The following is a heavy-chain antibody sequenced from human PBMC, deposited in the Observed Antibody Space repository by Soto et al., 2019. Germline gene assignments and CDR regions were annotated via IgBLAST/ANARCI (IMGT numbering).Heavy chain of an antibody. CDR3: ARPLGDRNYCYGVAV. CDR1: GGTFSKYA. Sequence: QVQLVQTGAETQQPGASVRVSCKASGGTFSKYAFSWVRQAPGQGLEWLGGTIPMFGRPNYAQTFQGRVAISAYESTATVYTEWSSLTSEDTAVYYFARPLGDRNYCYGVAVWGQGTRVSASS. CDR2: TIPMFGRP. V-gene: IGHV1-69*01. D-gene: IGHD2-21*01. J-gene: IGHJ6*02.